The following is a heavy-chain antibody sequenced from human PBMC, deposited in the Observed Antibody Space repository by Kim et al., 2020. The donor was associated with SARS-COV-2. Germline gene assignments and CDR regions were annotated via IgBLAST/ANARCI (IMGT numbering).Heavy chain of an antibody. D-gene: IGHD3-10*01. CDR1: GFTFSSYA. Sequence: GGSLRLSCAASGFTFSSYAMSWVRQAPGKGLEWVSAISGSGGSTYYADSVKGRFTISRDNSKNTLYLQMNSLRAEDTAVYYCAKISRLLWFGEVDLDGMDVWGQGTTVTVSS. V-gene: IGHV3-23*01. J-gene: IGHJ6*02. CDR2: ISGSGGST. CDR3: AKISRLLWFGEVDLDGMDV.